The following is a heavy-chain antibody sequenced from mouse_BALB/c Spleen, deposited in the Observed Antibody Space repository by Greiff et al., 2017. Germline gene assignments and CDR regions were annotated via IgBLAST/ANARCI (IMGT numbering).Heavy chain of an antibody. D-gene: IGHD4-1*01. CDR2: ISYSGST. CDR3: ARSLNWGGWFAY. V-gene: IGHV3-2*02. CDR1: GYSITSDYA. J-gene: IGHJ3*01. Sequence: DVQLQESGPGLVKPSQSLSLTCTVTGYSITSDYAWNWIRQFPGNKLEWMGYISYSGSTSYNPSLKSRISITRDTSKNQFFLQLNSVTTEDTATYYCARSLNWGGWFAYWGQGTLVTVSA.